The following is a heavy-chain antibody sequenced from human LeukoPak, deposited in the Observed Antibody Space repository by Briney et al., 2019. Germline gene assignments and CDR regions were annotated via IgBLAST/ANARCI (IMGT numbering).Heavy chain of an antibody. Sequence: GGSLRLSCAASGFTFSSYSMNWVRQPPGKGLEWVSSISSSSSYIYYADSVKGRFTISRDNAKNSLYLQMNSLRAEDTAVYYCARAILWFGELLDLFDYWGQGTLVTVSS. D-gene: IGHD3-10*01. CDR2: ISSSSSYI. CDR1: GFTFSSYS. CDR3: ARAILWFGELLDLFDY. J-gene: IGHJ4*02. V-gene: IGHV3-21*01.